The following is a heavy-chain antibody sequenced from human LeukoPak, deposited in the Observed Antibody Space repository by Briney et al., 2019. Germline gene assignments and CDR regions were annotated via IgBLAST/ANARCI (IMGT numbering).Heavy chain of an antibody. CDR3: ALQGGDARLTKLRGVIIHNFHY. V-gene: IGHV3-13*01. CDR2: IGTAGDT. Sequence: PGGSLRLSCVASGFIFSKYDMHWVRQVPGKGLEWVSDIGTAGDTDYADSVKGRFTISRENGKNSVFLFMSGLRAEDTAVYYCALQGGDARLTKLRGVIIHNFHYWGQGTLVTVSS. D-gene: IGHD3-10*01. J-gene: IGHJ4*02. CDR1: GFIFSKYD.